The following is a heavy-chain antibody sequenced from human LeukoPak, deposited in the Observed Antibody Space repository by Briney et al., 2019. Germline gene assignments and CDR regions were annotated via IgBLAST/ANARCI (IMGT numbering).Heavy chain of an antibody. CDR1: GGSISSYY. CDR3: ARSAHYYSDSDSYGVAFDV. Sequence: SETLSLTCTVSGGSISSYYCSWIRQPPGKGLEWIGNIFYTGSTKYKPSLKSRFTISVDTSKKHLSLTLSYVTAADPALYYCARSAHYYSDSDSYGVAFDVWGQGTLVTVSS. V-gene: IGHV4-59*01. CDR2: IFYTGST. J-gene: IGHJ3*01. D-gene: IGHD3-22*01.